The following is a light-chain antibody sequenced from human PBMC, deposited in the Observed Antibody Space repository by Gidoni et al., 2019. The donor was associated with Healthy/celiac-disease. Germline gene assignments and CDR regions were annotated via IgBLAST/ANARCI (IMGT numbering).Light chain of an antibody. Sequence: EIVMTQSPATLSVSPGERATLSCRASHSVSSNLAWYQQKPGQAPRLLIDGASTRATGIPARFSGSGSGTEFTLTISSLQSEDFAVYYCQQYNNWPMYTFXXXTKLEIK. CDR3: QQYNNWPMYT. J-gene: IGKJ2*01. CDR2: GAS. CDR1: HSVSSN. V-gene: IGKV3-15*01.